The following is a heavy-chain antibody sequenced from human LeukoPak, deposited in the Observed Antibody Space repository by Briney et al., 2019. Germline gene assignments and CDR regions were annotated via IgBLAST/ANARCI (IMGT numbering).Heavy chain of an antibody. Sequence: PSETLSLTCDVYGGSFSGYYWSWIRQPPGKGLEWIGEINHSGSTNYNPSLKSRVTISVDTSKNQFSLKLSSVTAADTAVYYCARGEAGTSDSSGYYFYYWGQGTLATVSS. CDR2: INHSGST. V-gene: IGHV4-34*01. D-gene: IGHD3-22*01. CDR3: ARGEAGTSDSSGYYFYY. J-gene: IGHJ4*02. CDR1: GGSFSGYY.